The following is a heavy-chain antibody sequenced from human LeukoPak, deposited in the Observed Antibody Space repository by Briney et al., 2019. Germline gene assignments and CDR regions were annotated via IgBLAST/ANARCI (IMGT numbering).Heavy chain of an antibody. CDR1: GFSFSSYW. Sequence: GGSLRLSCAVSGFSFSSYWMSWVRQAPGKGLEWVANINQDGSEKYYVDSLRGRFTISRDNAKNSLYLQLNNLRAEDTAVYYCARDKIVGATYFDYWGQGTLVTVSS. V-gene: IGHV3-7*01. CDR3: ARDKIVGATYFDY. CDR2: INQDGSEK. J-gene: IGHJ4*02. D-gene: IGHD1-26*01.